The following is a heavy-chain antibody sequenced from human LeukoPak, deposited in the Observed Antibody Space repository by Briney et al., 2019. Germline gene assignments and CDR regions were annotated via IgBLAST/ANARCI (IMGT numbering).Heavy chain of an antibody. D-gene: IGHD3-9*01. CDR2: IKGKPKKYTT. Sequence: GGSLRLSCAASGFSFSASAMHWVRQAPGKGLEWVGLIKGKPKKYTTTYGESVKGRFTMSRDESQSTAHLQMDSLRAEDTAVYYCAKPHVTTATGTGRYFDYWGQGTLVTVSS. CDR1: GFSFSASA. J-gene: IGHJ4*02. V-gene: IGHV3-73*01. CDR3: AKPHVTTATGTGRYFDY.